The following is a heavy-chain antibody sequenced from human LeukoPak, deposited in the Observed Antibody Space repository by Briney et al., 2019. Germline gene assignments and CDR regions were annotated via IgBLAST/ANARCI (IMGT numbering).Heavy chain of an antibody. CDR1: GFTFSNYA. Sequence: GASLRLSCAASGFTFSNYAMSWVRQAPGQGLEWVSTISGSGGNTYYADSVKGRFTISRDSSKNTLYLQMNSLRAEDTAVYYCAKNRQQLDYWGQGTLVTVSS. CDR2: ISGSGGNT. J-gene: IGHJ4*02. V-gene: IGHV3-23*01. D-gene: IGHD6-13*01. CDR3: AKNRQQLDY.